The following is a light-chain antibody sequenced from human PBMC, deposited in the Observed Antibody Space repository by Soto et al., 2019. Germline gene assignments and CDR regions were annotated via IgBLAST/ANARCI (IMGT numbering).Light chain of an antibody. J-gene: IGKJ5*01. V-gene: IGKV1-33*01. CDR2: DAS. CDR1: QDISNY. CDR3: QQYDILPIT. Sequence: IQMTQSTSSLSASVGDRVTITCQASQDISNYLNWYQQKPGKAPKLLIYDASNLEIGVPSRFSGSGSGTHFTFTISSLQTEDIGTYYCQQYDILPITFGRGTRLEIK.